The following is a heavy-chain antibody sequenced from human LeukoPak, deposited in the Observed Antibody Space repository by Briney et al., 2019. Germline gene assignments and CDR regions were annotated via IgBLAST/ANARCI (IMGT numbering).Heavy chain of an antibody. CDR1: GFTFSSYA. D-gene: IGHD3-22*01. CDR3: ARDPGLSYDSSGYYYN. V-gene: IGHV3-30-3*01. J-gene: IGHJ4*02. Sequence: GGSLRLSCAASGFTFSSYAMHWVRQAPGKGLEWVAVISYDGSNKYYADSVKGRFTISRDNSKNTLYLQMNSLRAEDTAVYYCARDPGLSYDSSGYYYNWGQGTLVTVSS. CDR2: ISYDGSNK.